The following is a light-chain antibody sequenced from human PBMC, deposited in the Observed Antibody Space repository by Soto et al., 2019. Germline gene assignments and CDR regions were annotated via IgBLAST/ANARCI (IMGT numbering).Light chain of an antibody. Sequence: EIMMTQSPATLSVSPGDRATLSCRASQSVSSNFAWYQQRPGQAPRLLIYDASTRAAGIPARFSGSGSGTDFTLTISSLQSEDFAVYYCQQYHNWPRTFGQGTKVDIK. CDR1: QSVSSN. CDR2: DAS. V-gene: IGKV3-15*01. CDR3: QQYHNWPRT. J-gene: IGKJ1*01.